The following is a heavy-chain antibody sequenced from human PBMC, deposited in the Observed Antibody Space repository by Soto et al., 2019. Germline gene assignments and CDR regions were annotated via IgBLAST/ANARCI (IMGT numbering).Heavy chain of an antibody. D-gene: IGHD6-19*01. CDR1: GYTFTSYY. V-gene: IGHV1-46*03. Sequence: GASVKVSCKASGYTFTSYYMHWVRQAPGQGLEWMGIINPSGGSTSYAQKFQGRVTMTRDTSTSTVYMELSSLRSEDTAVYYCARDPRRIAVAQSWGFFDAFDIWGQGTMVTVSS. CDR2: INPSGGST. CDR3: ARDPRRIAVAQSWGFFDAFDI. J-gene: IGHJ3*02.